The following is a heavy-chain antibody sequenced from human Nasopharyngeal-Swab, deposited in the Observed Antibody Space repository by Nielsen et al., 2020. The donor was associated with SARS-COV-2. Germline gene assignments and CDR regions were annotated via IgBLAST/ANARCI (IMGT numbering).Heavy chain of an antibody. J-gene: IGHJ6*02. Sequence: GESLKIPCAASGFTFSSYTMSWVRQDPGKGREWVSAISGSGGSTYYADSVRGRFTLSRDNSKNTLYLQMNSLRAEDTAVYYCAKDLDCSGGSCYYYGMDVWGQGTTVTVSS. D-gene: IGHD2-15*01. CDR3: AKDLDCSGGSCYYYGMDV. CDR1: GFTFSSYT. CDR2: ISGSGGST. V-gene: IGHV3-23*01.